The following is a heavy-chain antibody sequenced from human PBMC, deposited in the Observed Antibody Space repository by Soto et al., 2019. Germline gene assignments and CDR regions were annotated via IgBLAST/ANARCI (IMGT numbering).Heavy chain of an antibody. V-gene: IGHV4-30-2*01. D-gene: IGHD5-12*01. J-gene: IGHJ2*01. CDR1: GGSLSVGGCS. CDR2: IFATGNP. Sequence: QLLLVESGSGLVRPSEALSLSCNVPGGSLSVGGCSWAWIRLPVGKGLEWIGYIFATGNPYLSASLKRLLSVSVDTSRNPFSLQVASVTAADTAMYFCAGLNGYHRDVDHWGRGTVVTVSS. CDR3: AGLNGYHRDVDH.